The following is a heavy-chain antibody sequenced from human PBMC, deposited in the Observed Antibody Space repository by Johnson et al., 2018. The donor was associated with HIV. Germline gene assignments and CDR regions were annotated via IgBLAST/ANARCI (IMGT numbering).Heavy chain of an antibody. Sequence: EVQLVESGGGVVQPGRSLRLSCAASGFTFNNAWMSWVRQAPGKGLEWLGRIRSKTDGGTTDYAEPVKGRFTISRDNAKNSLYLQMNSLRAEDTAVYYCAKDFWPVGARGAFDIWGQGTMVTVSS. CDR2: IRSKTDGGTT. CDR1: GFTFNNAW. D-gene: IGHD1-26*01. CDR3: AKDFWPVGARGAFDI. J-gene: IGHJ3*02. V-gene: IGHV3-15*01.